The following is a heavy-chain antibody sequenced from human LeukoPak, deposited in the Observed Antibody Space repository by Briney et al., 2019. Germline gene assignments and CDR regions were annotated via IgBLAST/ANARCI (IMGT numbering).Heavy chain of an antibody. CDR2: ISSNGGST. CDR1: GFTFSSYA. D-gene: IGHD6-19*01. Sequence: GRSLRLSCAASGFTFSSYAMHWVRQAPGKGLEYVSAISSNGGSTYYANSVKGRFTISRDNSKNTLYLQMGSLRAEDMAVYYCARKGGSGWLYYFDYWGQGTLVTVSS. J-gene: IGHJ4*02. V-gene: IGHV3-64*01. CDR3: ARKGGSGWLYYFDY.